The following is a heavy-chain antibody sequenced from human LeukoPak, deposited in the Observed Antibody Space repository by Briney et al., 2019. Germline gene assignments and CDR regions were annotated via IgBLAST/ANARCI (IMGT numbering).Heavy chain of an antibody. Sequence: ASVKVSCKASGGTFSSYAISWVRQAPGQGLEWMGIINPSGGSTSYAQKFQGRVTMTRDTSTSTVYMELSSLRSEDTAVYYCARGSITMVRGVMGYWGQGTLVTVSS. CDR3: ARGSITMVRGVMGY. CDR2: INPSGGST. V-gene: IGHV1-46*01. CDR1: GGTFSSYA. J-gene: IGHJ4*02. D-gene: IGHD3-10*01.